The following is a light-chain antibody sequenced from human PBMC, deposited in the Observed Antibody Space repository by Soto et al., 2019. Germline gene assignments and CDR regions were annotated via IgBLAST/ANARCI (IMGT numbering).Light chain of an antibody. V-gene: IGKV1-8*01. CDR2: AAS. CDR3: QQYYSYPGT. J-gene: IGKJ1*01. CDR1: QGISSY. Sequence: IRMNHSPSSFSASTGDRVTITCRASQGISSYLAWYQQKPGQAPKLLIYAASNLESGVPSRFSGSGSGTDFTLTISCLQSEDFATYYCQQYYSYPGTFGQGTKVDIK.